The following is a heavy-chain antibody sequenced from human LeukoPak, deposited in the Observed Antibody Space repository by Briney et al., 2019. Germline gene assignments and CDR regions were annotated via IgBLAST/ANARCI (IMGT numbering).Heavy chain of an antibody. J-gene: IGHJ6*04. CDR3: AKSTRAVMAMMDV. Sequence: GGSLRLSCAASGFTFSSYAMTWVRQAPGKGLEWVSSISSRSTYIYHADSVKGRFTISRDNAKNSLFLQMNSLRAEDTAVYFCAKSTRAVMAMMDVWGKGTTVTVSS. CDR1: GFTFSSYA. D-gene: IGHD3-16*01. CDR2: ISSRSTYI. V-gene: IGHV3-21*01.